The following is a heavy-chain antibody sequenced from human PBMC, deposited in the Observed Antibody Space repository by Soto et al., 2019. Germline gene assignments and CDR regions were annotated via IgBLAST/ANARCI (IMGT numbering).Heavy chain of an antibody. CDR1: GFTFSDPG. D-gene: IGHD6-19*01. V-gene: IGHV3-30*18. Sequence: QVQLVESGGGVVQPGRSLRLSCVGSGFTFSDPGMHWVRQAPGKGLEWVAMISHNGGSKQNKDSVRGRFTISRDNYENTVYLLMDSLRAEDTAVYFCTKDLYSSGWYNYFAPWGQGTPVSVSS. CDR3: TKDLYSSGWYNYFAP. CDR2: ISHNGGSK. J-gene: IGHJ5*02.